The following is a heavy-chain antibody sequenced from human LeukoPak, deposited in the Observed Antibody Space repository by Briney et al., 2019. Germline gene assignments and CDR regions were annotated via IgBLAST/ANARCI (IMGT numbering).Heavy chain of an antibody. CDR2: ISGSGGST. D-gene: IGHD6-13*01. Sequence: TGGSLRLSCAASGFTFSSYAMSWVRQAPGKWLDWVSAISGSGGSTYYGDSVKGRFTISRDNSKNTLYLQMDSLRAEDTAVYYCAKVRQQLLQGLAAFDIWGQGTMVTVSS. V-gene: IGHV3-23*01. CDR1: GFTFSSYA. J-gene: IGHJ3*02. CDR3: AKVRQQLLQGLAAFDI.